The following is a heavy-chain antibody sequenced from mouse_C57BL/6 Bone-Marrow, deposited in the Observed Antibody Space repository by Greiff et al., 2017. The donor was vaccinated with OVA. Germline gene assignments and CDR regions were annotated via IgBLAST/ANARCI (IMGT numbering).Heavy chain of an antibody. J-gene: IGHJ1*03. CDR3: ARPPRWLLPDWYFDV. CDR2: ISNLAYSI. D-gene: IGHD2-3*01. V-gene: IGHV5-15*01. CDR1: GFTFSDYG. Sequence: EVMLVESGGGLVQPGGSLKLSCAASGFTFSDYGMAWVRQAPRKGPEWVAFISNLAYSIYYADTVTGRFTISRENAKNTLYLEMSSLRSEDTAMYYCARPPRWLLPDWYFDVWGTGTTVTVSS.